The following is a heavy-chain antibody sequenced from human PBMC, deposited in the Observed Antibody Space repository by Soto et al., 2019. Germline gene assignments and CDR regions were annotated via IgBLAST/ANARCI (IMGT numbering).Heavy chain of an antibody. D-gene: IGHD2-2*01. CDR2: IIPIFGTA. J-gene: IGHJ6*02. V-gene: IGHV1-69*12. Sequence: QVQLVQSGAEVKKPGSSVKVSCKASGGTFSSYAISWVRQAPGQGLEWLGGIIPIFGTANYAQKFQGRVTITADESTSTAYMELSSLRSEATALYYCARHVPAAGYYYGMDVWGQGTTVTVSS. CDR3: ARHVPAAGYYYGMDV. CDR1: GGTFSSYA.